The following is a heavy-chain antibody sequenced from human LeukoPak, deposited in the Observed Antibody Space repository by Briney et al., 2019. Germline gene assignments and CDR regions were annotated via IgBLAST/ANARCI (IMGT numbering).Heavy chain of an antibody. D-gene: IGHD3/OR15-3a*01. CDR1: GFTFGDYA. J-gene: IGHJ3*02. CDR3: TRVSVFGPGSTLSAFDI. Sequence: PGGSLRLSCTASGFTFGDYAMSWVRQAPGKGLEWVGFIRSKAYGGTTEYAASVKGRFTISRDDSKSIAYLQMNSLKTEDTAVYYCTRVSVFGPGSTLSAFDIWGQGTMVTVSS. CDR2: IRSKAYGGTT. V-gene: IGHV3-49*04.